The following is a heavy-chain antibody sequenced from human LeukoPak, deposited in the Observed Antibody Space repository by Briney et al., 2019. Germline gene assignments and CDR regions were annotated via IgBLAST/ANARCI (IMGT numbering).Heavy chain of an antibody. CDR2: ISSSSSYI. D-gene: IGHD3-16*01. V-gene: IGHV3-21*01. Sequence: GGSLRLSCAASGFTFSSYSMNRVRQAPGKGLEWVSSISSSSSYIYYADSVKGRFTISRDNAKNSLYLQMNSLRAEDTAVYYCAREGGDYVWGTKIWGQGTLVTVSS. CDR3: AREGGDYVWGTKI. CDR1: GFTFSSYS. J-gene: IGHJ4*02.